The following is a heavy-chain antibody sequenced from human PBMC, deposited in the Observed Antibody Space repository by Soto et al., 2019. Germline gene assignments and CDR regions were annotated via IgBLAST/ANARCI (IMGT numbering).Heavy chain of an antibody. CDR3: ARQCGGACSNAFTV. CDR2: LYPGPGT. D-gene: IGHD2-21*01. V-gene: IGHV3-66*04. Sequence: EEQLVESGGGLVQPGGSLRLSCAVSGFTVNANFMNWVRQAPGKEPEWVAVLYPGPGTYYAESAKGRFTISREDSTNTLFLHLSNMRAEDTAVYYCARQCGGACSNAFTVWGQGTMVTVSS. CDR1: GFTVNANF. J-gene: IGHJ3*01.